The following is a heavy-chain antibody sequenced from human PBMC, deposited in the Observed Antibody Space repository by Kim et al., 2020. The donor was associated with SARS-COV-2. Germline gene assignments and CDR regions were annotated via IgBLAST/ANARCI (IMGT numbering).Heavy chain of an antibody. J-gene: IGHJ5*02. CDR3: ARELDYKVNWFDP. Sequence: YYADSAKGQFTTTRDNANNSLYLQMNSLTADDTAVYYSARELDYKVNWFDPWGQGTLVTVSS. V-gene: IGHV3-21*01. D-gene: IGHD4-4*01.